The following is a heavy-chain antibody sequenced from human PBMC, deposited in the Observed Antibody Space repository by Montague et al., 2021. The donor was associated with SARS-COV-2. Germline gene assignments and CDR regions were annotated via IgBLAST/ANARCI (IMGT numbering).Heavy chain of an antibody. CDR3: ARDRGDIYGGNSAWFDP. CDR1: GASISTGSDY. Sequence: SETLSLTCTVSGASISTGSDYWTWIRQRPGRGLEWIGNFYYSGGSTYNPSLKSRVTISADTSKNLFSLTLKSVTASDTAVYYCARDRGDIYGGNSAWFDPWGQGPLVTVSS. D-gene: IGHD4-23*01. V-gene: IGHV4-61*03. J-gene: IGHJ5*02. CDR2: FYYSGGS.